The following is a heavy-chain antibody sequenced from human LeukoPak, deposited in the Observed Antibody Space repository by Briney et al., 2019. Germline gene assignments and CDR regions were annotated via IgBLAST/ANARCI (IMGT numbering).Heavy chain of an antibody. CDR1: GFTVSSNY. Sequence: GGSLRLSCAASGFTVSSNYMSWVRQAPGKGLEWVSIIYSGGSTYYADSVKGRFTISRHNSKHTLYLQMNSLRAEDTAVYYCARGVGGSAFDIWGQGTMFTVSS. V-gene: IGHV3-53*04. CDR3: ARGVGGSAFDI. J-gene: IGHJ3*02. CDR2: IYSGGST. D-gene: IGHD3-16*01.